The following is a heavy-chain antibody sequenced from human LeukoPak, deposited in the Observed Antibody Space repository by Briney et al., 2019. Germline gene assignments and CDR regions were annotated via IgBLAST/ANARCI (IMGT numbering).Heavy chain of an antibody. CDR1: GYTFTSYA. D-gene: IGHD3-3*01. CDR2: INAGNGNT. V-gene: IGHV1-3*01. Sequence: ASVKVSCKASGYTFTSYAMHWVRQAPGQRLEWMGWINAGNGNTKYSQKFQGRVTITRDTSASTAYMELGSLRSEDTAVYYCARDLPYYDFWSGYSPDFDYWGQGTLVTVSS. J-gene: IGHJ4*02. CDR3: ARDLPYYDFWSGYSPDFDY.